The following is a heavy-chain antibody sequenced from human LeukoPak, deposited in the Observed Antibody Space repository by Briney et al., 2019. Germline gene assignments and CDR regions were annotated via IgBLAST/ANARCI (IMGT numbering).Heavy chain of an antibody. CDR3: ARSVNMVRGIILYSNWFDP. CDR2: INGNGGST. CDR1: GFTFDDYG. J-gene: IGHJ5*02. D-gene: IGHD3-10*01. Sequence: PGGSLRLSCAASGFTFDDYGMSWVRQAPGKGLEWVSGINGNGGSTGYADSVKGRFSISRDNAKNSLHLQMTSLRAEDTALYHCARSVNMVRGIILYSNWFDPWGQGTLVTVSS. V-gene: IGHV3-20*01.